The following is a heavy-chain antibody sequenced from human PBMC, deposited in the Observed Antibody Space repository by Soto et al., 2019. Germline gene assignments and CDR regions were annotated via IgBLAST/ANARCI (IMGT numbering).Heavy chain of an antibody. CDR2: ISSGGTTI. CDR1: GFTFSDYY. CDR3: ARDYDILTGYSPFDY. J-gene: IGHJ4*02. D-gene: IGHD3-9*01. V-gene: IGHV3-11*01. Sequence: QVHLVESGGGLVKPGGSLRLSCAVSGFTFSDYYMSWIRQAPGKGLEWVAYISSGGTTIYYGDSVKGRFAISRDNAKNSLYLQMTSLRAEDTAVYYCARDYDILTGYSPFDYWGQGTLVTVSS.